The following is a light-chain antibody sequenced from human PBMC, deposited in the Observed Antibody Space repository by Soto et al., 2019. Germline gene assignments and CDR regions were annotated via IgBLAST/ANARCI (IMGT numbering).Light chain of an antibody. V-gene: IGKV1-5*03. CDR1: QSISSW. CDR3: PQYNSYWT. CDR2: KAS. J-gene: IGKJ1*01. Sequence: DIQMTQSPSTLSASVGDRVTITCRASQSISSWLAWYQRKPGKAPKLLIYKASSLESGVPSRFSGSGSGTEFTLNIRSLQPEDFANYYGPQYNSYWTFGQGTKVEIK.